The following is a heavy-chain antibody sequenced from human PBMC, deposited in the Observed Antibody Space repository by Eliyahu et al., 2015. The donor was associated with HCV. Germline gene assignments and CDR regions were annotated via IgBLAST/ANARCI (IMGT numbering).Heavy chain of an antibody. V-gene: IGHV3-21*01. CDR1: GFTFSSYS. Sequence: EVQLVESGGGLVKPGGSLRLSCAASGFTFSSYSMNWVRQAPGKRLEWVSSISSSSSYIYYADSVKGRFTISRDNAKNSLYLQMNSLRAEDTAVYYCATAPPDWLLPQDVWGQGTTVTVSS. CDR3: ATAPPDWLLPQDV. J-gene: IGHJ6*02. CDR2: ISSSSSYI. D-gene: IGHD3-9*01.